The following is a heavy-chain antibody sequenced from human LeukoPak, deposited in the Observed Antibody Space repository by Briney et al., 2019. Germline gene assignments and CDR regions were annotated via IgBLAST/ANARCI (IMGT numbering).Heavy chain of an antibody. D-gene: IGHD1-1*01. CDR1: GFTFSSDG. V-gene: IGHV3-7*01. CDR2: IKQDGSEK. Sequence: PGGALTLSCAVSGFTFSSDGMSWVRQAPRQGLGWVANIKQDGSEKYYVDSVKGRFTISRDNAKNSLYLQMNSLRAEDTAVYYCARGTLGTYAFDIWGQGTMVTASS. J-gene: IGHJ3*02. CDR3: ARGTLGTYAFDI.